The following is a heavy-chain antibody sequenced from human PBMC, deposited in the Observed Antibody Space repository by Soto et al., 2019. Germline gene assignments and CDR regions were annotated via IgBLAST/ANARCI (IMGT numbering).Heavy chain of an antibody. CDR3: ARMASAGTLNWFDP. CDR2: MNPGSGKT. D-gene: IGHD6-13*01. CDR1: GYTFINFD. Sequence: ASVKVSCKASGYTFINFDISWVRQATGQGLEWMGWMNPGSGKTGYANKFQGRVTMTRDASTGTAHLELSSLTSEDTAVYYCARMASAGTLNWFDPWGQGTLVTVSS. J-gene: IGHJ5*02. V-gene: IGHV1-8*02.